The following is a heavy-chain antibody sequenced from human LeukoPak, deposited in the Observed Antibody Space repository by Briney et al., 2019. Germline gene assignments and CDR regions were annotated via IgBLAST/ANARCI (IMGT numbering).Heavy chain of an antibody. D-gene: IGHD2-15*01. J-gene: IGHJ4*02. CDR2: ISGSGGST. Sequence: PSETLSLTCTVSGGSISSYYWSWIRQPPGKGLEWVSAISGSGGSTYYADSVKGRFTISRDNSKNTLYPQMNSLRAEDTAVYYCAKEGLGYCSGGSCYYFDYWGQGTLVTVSS. V-gene: IGHV3-23*01. CDR1: GGSISSYY. CDR3: AKEGLGYCSGGSCYYFDY.